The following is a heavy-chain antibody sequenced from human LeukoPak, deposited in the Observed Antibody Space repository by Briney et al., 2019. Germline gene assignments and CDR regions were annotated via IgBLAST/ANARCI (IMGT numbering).Heavy chain of an antibody. CDR2: INPNSGGT. CDR1: GYTFTGYY. V-gene: IGHV1-2*02. D-gene: IGHD2-15*01. J-gene: IGHJ4*02. CDR3: ARVRNKSSPNVAATPEY. Sequence: GASVKVSCKASGYTFTGYYMHWVRQAPGQGLEWMGWINPNSGGTNYAQKFQGRVTMTRDTSISTAYMELSRLRSDDTAVYYCARVRNKSSPNVAATPEYWGQGTLVTVSS.